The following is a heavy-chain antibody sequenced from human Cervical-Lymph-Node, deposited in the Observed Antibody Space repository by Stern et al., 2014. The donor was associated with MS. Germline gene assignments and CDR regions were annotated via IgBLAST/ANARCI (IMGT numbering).Heavy chain of an antibody. V-gene: IGHV3-33*01. J-gene: IGHJ4*02. CDR2: IWYDGSNK. D-gene: IGHD3-10*01. Sequence: VQLVKSGGGVVQPGRSLRLSCAASGFTFSSYGMHWVRQAPGKGLEWVAVIWYDGSNKYYADSVKGRFTISRDNSKNTLYLQMNSLRAEDTAVYYCARDRGGKGPVDYWGQGTLVTVSS. CDR3: ARDRGGKGPVDY. CDR1: GFTFSSYG.